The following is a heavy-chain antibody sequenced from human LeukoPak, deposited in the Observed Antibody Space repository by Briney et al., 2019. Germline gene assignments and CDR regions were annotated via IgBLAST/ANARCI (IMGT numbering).Heavy chain of an antibody. V-gene: IGHV4-59*01. CDR3: VRVIRSWFDT. CDR1: GDSINNNF. CDR2: IYHSGTT. J-gene: IGHJ5*02. Sequence: SETLSLTCSVSGDSINNNFWTWIRQPPGKRLEWIGYIYHSGTTNYNPSLNSRVTMLIDAYKNQISLKLSSVTAADTAVYYCVRVIRSWFDTWGQGKLGTVSS.